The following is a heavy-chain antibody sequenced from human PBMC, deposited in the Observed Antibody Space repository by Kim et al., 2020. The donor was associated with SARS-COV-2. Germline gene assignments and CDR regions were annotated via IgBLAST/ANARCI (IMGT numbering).Heavy chain of an antibody. J-gene: IGHJ6*02. CDR2: IYYSGST. Sequence: SETQSLTCTVSGGSISSYYWSWIRQPPGKGLEWIGYIYYSGSTNYKPSLKSRVTISVDTSKNQFSLKLSSVTAADTAVYYCARFQHDFWSGFYRFDYYYGMDVWGQGTTVTVSS. CDR3: ARFQHDFWSGFYRFDYYYGMDV. CDR1: GGSISSYY. D-gene: IGHD3-3*01. V-gene: IGHV4-59*01.